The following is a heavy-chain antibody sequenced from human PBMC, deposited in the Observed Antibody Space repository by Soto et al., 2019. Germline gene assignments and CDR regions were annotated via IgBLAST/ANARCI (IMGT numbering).Heavy chain of an antibody. CDR2: IYYSGST. V-gene: IGHV4-31*03. D-gene: IGHD3-3*01. CDR3: ARGSYYDFWSGSSPYYYYYGMDV. Sequence: LSLTCTVSGGSISSGGYYWSWIRQHPGKGLEWIGYIYYSGSTYYNPSLKSRVTISVDTSKNQFSLKLSSVTAADTAVYYCARGSYYDFWSGSSPYYYYYGMDVWGQGTTVTVSS. J-gene: IGHJ6*02. CDR1: GGSISSGGYY.